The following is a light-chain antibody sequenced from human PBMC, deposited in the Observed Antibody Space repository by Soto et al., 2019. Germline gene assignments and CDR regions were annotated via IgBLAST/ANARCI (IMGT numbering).Light chain of an antibody. CDR3: QQFNIWPHMLS. CDR1: QGVGSN. CDR2: DAS. V-gene: IGKV3-15*01. Sequence: IVVTQSPATLSVSPGERVTLSCRASQGVGSNLAWYQQRPGQAPRLLIYDASTRATGIPDRFSGSGSGTDFPLTISSLQSEDFAVYYCQQFNIWPHMLSFGGGTKLE. J-gene: IGKJ4*01.